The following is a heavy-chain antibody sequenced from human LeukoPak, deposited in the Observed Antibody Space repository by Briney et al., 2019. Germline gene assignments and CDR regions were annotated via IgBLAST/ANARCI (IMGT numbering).Heavy chain of an antibody. CDR1: GGSISSGGYS. D-gene: IGHD2-15*01. V-gene: IGHV4-30-2*01. CDR2: IYHSGST. Sequence: SQTLSLTCAVSGGSISSGGYSWSWIRQPPGKGLEWIGYIYHSGSTYYNPSLKSRVTISVDRSKNQFSLKLSPVTAADTAVYYCARVANCSGGSCYDYWGQGTLVTVSS. CDR3: ARVANCSGGSCYDY. J-gene: IGHJ4*02.